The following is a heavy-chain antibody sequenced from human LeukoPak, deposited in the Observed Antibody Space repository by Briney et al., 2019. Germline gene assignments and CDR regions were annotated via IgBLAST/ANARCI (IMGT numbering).Heavy chain of an antibody. V-gene: IGHV3-21*04. CDR3: AKSAYYDSSGYYREWYFAY. J-gene: IGHJ4*02. CDR1: GFTFSSYS. D-gene: IGHD3-22*01. CDR2: ISSSSSYI. Sequence: GGSLRLSCAASGFTFSSYSMNWVRQAPGKGLEWVSSISSSSSYIYYADSVKGRFTISRDNAKNSLYLQMNSLRAEDTAVYFCAKSAYYDSSGYYREWYFAYWGQGTLVTVSS.